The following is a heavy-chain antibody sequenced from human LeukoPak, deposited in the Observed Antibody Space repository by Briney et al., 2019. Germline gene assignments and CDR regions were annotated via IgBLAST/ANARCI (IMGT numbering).Heavy chain of an antibody. CDR2: IYTGDHDP. D-gene: IGHD5-24*01. J-gene: IGHJ4*02. Sequence: GAALEISCEGCGSLFTSYWIGGGRPLPEKGLWIMGIIYTGDHDPRYSPSFQGQVTISADKSILTAHLQWGSLKASDTAMYYCGRQNGDGYMLGYGGQGTLGTVS. CDR1: GSLFTSYW. V-gene: IGHV5-51*01. CDR3: GRQNGDGYMLGY.